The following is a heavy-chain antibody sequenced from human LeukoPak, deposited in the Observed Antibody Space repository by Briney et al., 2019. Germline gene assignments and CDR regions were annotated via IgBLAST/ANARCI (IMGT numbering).Heavy chain of an antibody. CDR3: ARDSGEAWFDP. V-gene: IGHV4-59*01. CDR2: IYYSGST. J-gene: IGHJ5*02. Sequence: SETLSLTCTVSGGSISSYYWSWIRQPPGKGLEWTGYIYYSGSTNYNPSLKSRVTISVDTSKNQFSLKLSSVTAADTAVYYCARDSGEAWFDPWGQGTLVTVSS. D-gene: IGHD4-17*01. CDR1: GGSISSYY.